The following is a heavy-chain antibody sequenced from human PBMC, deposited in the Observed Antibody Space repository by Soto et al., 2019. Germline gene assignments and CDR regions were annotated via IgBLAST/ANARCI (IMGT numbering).Heavy chain of an antibody. J-gene: IGHJ4*02. CDR1: GFIFSSYW. V-gene: IGHV3-7*04. CDR3: ARATGADKEDY. CDR2: MNEYGSER. D-gene: IGHD3-10*01. Sequence: GSLRLSCSSSGFIFSSYWMSLLRQAPGKGLEWVASMNEYGSERYYVDSVKGRFTISRDNAKNSLYLQMNSLRAEDTAVYYCARATGADKEDYWGQGTLVTVSS.